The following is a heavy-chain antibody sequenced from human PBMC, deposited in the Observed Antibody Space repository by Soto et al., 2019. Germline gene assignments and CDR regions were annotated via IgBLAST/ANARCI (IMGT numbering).Heavy chain of an antibody. D-gene: IGHD5-18*01. CDR2: IIPIFGTA. CDR1: GGTFSSYA. Sequence: ASVKVSCKASGGTFSSYAISWVRQAPGQGLEWMGGIIPIFGTANYAQKFQGRVTITADESTSTAYMELSSLRSEDTAVYYCARGDDSYGSVVWFDPCGQGTLVTVSS. J-gene: IGHJ5*02. CDR3: ARGDDSYGSVVWFDP. V-gene: IGHV1-69*13.